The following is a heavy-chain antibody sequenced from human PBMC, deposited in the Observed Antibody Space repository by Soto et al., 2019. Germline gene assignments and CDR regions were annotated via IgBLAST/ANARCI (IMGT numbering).Heavy chain of an antibody. Sequence: ASVRVSCAASGFTVSNNYMSWVRQSPGKGLEWVSVIYSGGSTYYADSVKGRFTISRDNSKNTLYLQMNSLGAEDTAVYYCARVSVLTGSYFDYWGQGTLVTVSS. D-gene: IGHD3-9*01. CDR1: GFTVSNNY. CDR2: IYSGGST. J-gene: IGHJ4*02. CDR3: ARVSVLTGSYFDY. V-gene: IGHV3-53*01.